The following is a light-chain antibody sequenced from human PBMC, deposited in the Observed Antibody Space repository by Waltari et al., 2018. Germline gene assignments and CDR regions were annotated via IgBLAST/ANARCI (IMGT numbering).Light chain of an antibody. J-gene: IGKJ1*01. CDR2: AAS. V-gene: IGKV1-39*01. CDR3: QQTYSHFRT. Sequence: DIQMTQSPSSLSASVGDRVTIICRASQSISTYFNWYQQKPGKAPKLLIFAASSLQSGVPSRFRGSASGRDFTLIISSLQPEDFATYYCQQTYSHFRTFGQGTKVEIK. CDR1: QSISTY.